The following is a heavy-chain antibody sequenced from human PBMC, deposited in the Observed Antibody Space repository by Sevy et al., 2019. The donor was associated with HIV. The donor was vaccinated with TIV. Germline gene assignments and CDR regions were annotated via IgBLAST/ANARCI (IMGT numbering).Heavy chain of an antibody. CDR2: ISSSANDI. V-gene: IGHV3-48*03. CDR1: GFTFTTYD. D-gene: IGHD3-22*01. Sequence: GGSLRLSCAASGFTFTTYDMTWVRQAPGKGLEWISYISSSANDIKYADSVKGRFTISRDNARNSLYLAMSSLRAEDTAVYYCAREGLGGFYSSLDRLGQGTLVTVSS. CDR3: AREGLGGFYSSLDR. J-gene: IGHJ5*02.